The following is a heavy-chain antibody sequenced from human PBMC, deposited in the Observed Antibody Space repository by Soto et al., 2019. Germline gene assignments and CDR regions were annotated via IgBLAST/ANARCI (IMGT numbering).Heavy chain of an antibody. CDR2: IYYSGTT. CDR1: GGSISDYY. D-gene: IGHD2-8*01. CDR3: ARRGYYAISAFDI. Sequence: SETLSLTCTVSGGSISDYYWSWIRQPPGKGLEWIGYIYYSGTTNYSPSLKSRVTISVDTSKNQFSLKLSSVTAADTAVYYCARRGYYAISAFDIWGQGTMVTVSS. V-gene: IGHV4-59*08. J-gene: IGHJ3*02.